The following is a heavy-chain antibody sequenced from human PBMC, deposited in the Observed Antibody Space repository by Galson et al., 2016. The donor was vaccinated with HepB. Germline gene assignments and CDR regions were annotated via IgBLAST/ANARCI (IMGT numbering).Heavy chain of an antibody. CDR2: ISDNAAGT. D-gene: IGHD2-15*01. Sequence: SLRLSCAASGFTFDNFAMSWVRQAPGKGLEWVSSISDNAAGTYYADSEKGRFTISRDSSKNTLYLQMNSLRVEDTARYYCAKDLPPGRKLDYWGQGTLVTVSS. J-gene: IGHJ4*02. CDR3: AKDLPPGRKLDY. CDR1: GFTFDNFA. V-gene: IGHV3-23*01.